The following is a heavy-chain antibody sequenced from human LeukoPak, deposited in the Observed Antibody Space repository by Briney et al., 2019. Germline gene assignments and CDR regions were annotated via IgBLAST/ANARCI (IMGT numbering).Heavy chain of an antibody. CDR3: ATDRTYCGGDCYSWFDP. D-gene: IGHD2-21*01. CDR1: GFPFSSYA. J-gene: IGHJ5*02. V-gene: IGHV3-48*01. CDR2: ISSSSSTI. Sequence: QPGGSLRLSCAASGFPFSSYAMSWVRQAPGKGLEWVSAISSSSSTIYYADSVKGRFTISRDNAKNSLYLQMNSLRAEDTAVYYCATDRTYCGGDCYSWFDPWGQGTLVTVSS.